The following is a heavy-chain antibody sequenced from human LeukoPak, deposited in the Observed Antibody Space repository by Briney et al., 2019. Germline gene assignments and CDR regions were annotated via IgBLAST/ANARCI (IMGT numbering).Heavy chain of an antibody. CDR1: GLTFGDYA. Sequence: GGSLRLSCTASGLTFGDYAMSWVRQAPGKGLEWVGFIRSKAYGGTTEYAASVKGRFTISRDDSKSIAYLQMNSLKTEDTAVYYCTRVDDSSGYSPAHFDYWGQGTLVTVSS. V-gene: IGHV3-49*04. CDR3: TRVDDSSGYSPAHFDY. J-gene: IGHJ4*02. CDR2: IRSKAYGGTT. D-gene: IGHD3-22*01.